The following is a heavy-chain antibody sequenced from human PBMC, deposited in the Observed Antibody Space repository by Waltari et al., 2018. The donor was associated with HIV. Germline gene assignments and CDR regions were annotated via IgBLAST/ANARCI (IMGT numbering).Heavy chain of an antibody. V-gene: IGHV4-38-2*01. Sequence: EWIGSIYHSGSTYYNPSLKSRVIISVDTSKNQFSLRLNSVTAADTAVYYCARRAVAGTNWFDPWGQGTLVTVPS. CDR2: IYHSGST. J-gene: IGHJ5*02. CDR3: ARRAVAGTNWFDP. D-gene: IGHD6-19*01.